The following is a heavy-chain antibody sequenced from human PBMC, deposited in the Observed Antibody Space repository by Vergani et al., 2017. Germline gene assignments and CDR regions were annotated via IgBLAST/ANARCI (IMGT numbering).Heavy chain of an antibody. J-gene: IGHJ6*02. Sequence: QVQLQESGPGLVKPSETLSLTCTVSGGSISSYYWSWIRQPPGKGLEWIGYIYYSGSTNYNPSRKSRVTISVDTSKNQFSLKLSSVTAADTAVYYCARDAGRDWYSNYYYGMDVWGQGTTVTVSS. CDR1: GGSISSYY. D-gene: IGHD3/OR15-3a*01. CDR3: ARDAGRDWYSNYYYGMDV. CDR2: IYYSGST. V-gene: IGHV4-59*01.